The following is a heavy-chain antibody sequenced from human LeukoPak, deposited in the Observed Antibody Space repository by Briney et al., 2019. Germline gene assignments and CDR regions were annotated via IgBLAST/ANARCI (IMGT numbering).Heavy chain of an antibody. Sequence: GASVKVSCKASGYTFTSYAMHWVRQAPGQRLEWMGWINAGNGNTKYSQKFQGRVTITRDTSASTAYMELSSLRSEDTAVYYCARGSWVYYYYYYGMDVWGQGTTVTVSS. CDR1: GYTFTSYA. J-gene: IGHJ6*02. D-gene: IGHD3-10*01. CDR3: ARGSWVYYYYYYGMDV. CDR2: INAGNGNT. V-gene: IGHV1-3*01.